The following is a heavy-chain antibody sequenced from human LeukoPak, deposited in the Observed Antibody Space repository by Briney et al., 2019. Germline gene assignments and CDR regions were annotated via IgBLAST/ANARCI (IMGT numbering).Heavy chain of an antibody. V-gene: IGHV4-31*03. D-gene: IGHD2-2*01. J-gene: IGHJ1*01. CDR3: ARSNEMVPAAPGYFQH. Sequence: PSETLSLTCTVSGGSISSGGYYWSWIRQHPGKGLEWIGYIYYSGSTYYNPSLKSRVYISVDTSKNQFSLKLTSVTAADTAVYYCARSNEMVPAAPGYFQHWGQGTLVTVSS. CDR2: IYYSGST. CDR1: GGSISSGGYY.